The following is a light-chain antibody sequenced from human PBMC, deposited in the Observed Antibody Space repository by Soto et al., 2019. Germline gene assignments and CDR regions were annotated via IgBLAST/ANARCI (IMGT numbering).Light chain of an antibody. Sequence: IPMTLSPSTLSAPAGDRVTITCRASQSISAWLAWYQQKPGKAPKLLIYDASNLESGVPSRFSGSGSGTEFTLTISNLQPDDFATYYCQQYDNYWTFGQGTKVDIK. J-gene: IGKJ1*01. V-gene: IGKV1-5*01. CDR1: QSISAW. CDR2: DAS. CDR3: QQYDNYWT.